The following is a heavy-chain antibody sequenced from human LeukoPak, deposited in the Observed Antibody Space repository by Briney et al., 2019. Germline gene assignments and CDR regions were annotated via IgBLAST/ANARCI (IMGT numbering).Heavy chain of an antibody. D-gene: IGHD1-26*01. V-gene: IGHV3-74*01. J-gene: IGHJ4*02. CDR3: ARGVGTTNPPEDY. Sequence: GGSLRLSCVVSGFTFSSYWMHWVRQAPGKGLVWVSRMNIDGSIITYADSVKGRFTISRDNAKNTLYLQMNSLRAKDTAVYYCARGVGTTNPPEDYWGQGTLVTVSS. CDR2: MNIDGSII. CDR1: GFTFSSYW.